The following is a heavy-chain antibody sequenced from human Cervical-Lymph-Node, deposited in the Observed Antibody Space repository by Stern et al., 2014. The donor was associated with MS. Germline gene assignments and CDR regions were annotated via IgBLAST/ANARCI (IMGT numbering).Heavy chain of an antibody. CDR1: CGSLSSGGYS. CDR3: ARSSTVTPNAFDI. Sequence: QLQLQESGSGLVKPSQTLSLTCAVSCGSLSSGGYSWSWIRQPPGKGLEWIGYIYHSGSTYYNPSLKSRVTISVDRSKNQFSLKLSSVTAADTAVYYCARSSTVTPNAFDIWGQGTMVTVSS. CDR2: IYHSGST. V-gene: IGHV4-30-2*01. J-gene: IGHJ3*02. D-gene: IGHD4-17*01.